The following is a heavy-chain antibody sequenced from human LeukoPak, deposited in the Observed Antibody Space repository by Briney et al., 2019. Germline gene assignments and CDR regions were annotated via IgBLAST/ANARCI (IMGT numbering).Heavy chain of an antibody. V-gene: IGHV3-48*03. D-gene: IGHD6-6*01. J-gene: IGHJ3*02. CDR1: EFTFTSYE. Sequence: GGSLRLSCAASEFTFTSYELNWVRQAPGKGLEWVSYTSSSGNTISYADSVKGRFTISRDNAKNSLYLQVISLRAEDTAVYYCARGPSIAARYDAFDIWGQGTMATVSS. CDR3: ARGPSIAARYDAFDI. CDR2: TSSSGNTI.